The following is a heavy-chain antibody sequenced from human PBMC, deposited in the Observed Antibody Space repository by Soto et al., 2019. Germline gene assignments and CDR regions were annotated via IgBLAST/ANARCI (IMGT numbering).Heavy chain of an antibody. V-gene: IGHV1-18*01. Sequence: QVQLVQSGAEVKKPGASVKVSCKASGYTFTSYGISWVRQAPGQGLEWMGWISAYHGNTNYAQKLQGRVTMTTDTSKRPGYMELRSLRPDDTAVYYCAKDRVVPAAQETYGMDVWGQGTTVTVSS. CDR2: ISAYHGNT. J-gene: IGHJ6*02. CDR1: GYTFTSYG. CDR3: AKDRVVPAAQETYGMDV. D-gene: IGHD2-2*01.